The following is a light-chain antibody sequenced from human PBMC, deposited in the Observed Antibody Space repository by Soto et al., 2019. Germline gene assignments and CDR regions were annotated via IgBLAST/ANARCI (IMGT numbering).Light chain of an antibody. Sequence: SYELTQPPSVSVSPGQTASITCSGDKLGDKYVCWYQQKPSRSPVLVIYQDTKRPSGIPERFSGSNSGNTATLTISGTQAMDEADYYCQAWDSSTLVFGGGTKLTVL. CDR3: QAWDSSTLV. CDR2: QDT. J-gene: IGLJ2*01. V-gene: IGLV3-1*01. CDR1: KLGDKY.